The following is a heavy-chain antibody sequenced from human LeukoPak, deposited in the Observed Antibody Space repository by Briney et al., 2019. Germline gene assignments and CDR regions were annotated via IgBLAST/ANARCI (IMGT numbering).Heavy chain of an antibody. CDR1: GFIFSDYY. V-gene: IGHV3-11*01. D-gene: IGHD1-26*01. Sequence: PGGSLRLSCAASGFIFSDYYMSWIRQAPGEGLEWVSYISSSGSTIYYADSVKGRFTISRDNAKNSLYLQMNSLRAEDTAVYYCAREEWELYSYGMDVWGQGTTVTVSS. CDR3: AREEWELYSYGMDV. J-gene: IGHJ6*02. CDR2: ISSSGSTI.